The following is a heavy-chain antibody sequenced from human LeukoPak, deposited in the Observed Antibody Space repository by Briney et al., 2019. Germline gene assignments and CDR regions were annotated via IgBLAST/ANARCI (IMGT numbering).Heavy chain of an antibody. Sequence: SETLSLTCTVSGGSISSSSYYWGWIRQPPGKGLEWIGSIYYSGSTYYNPSLKSRVTISVDTSKNQFSLKLSSVTAADPAVYYCARRGLLEWSTPWFDPWGRGTLVSVSS. CDR1: GGSISSSSYY. D-gene: IGHD3-3*01. CDR2: IYYSGST. J-gene: IGHJ5*02. CDR3: ARRGLLEWSTPWFDP. V-gene: IGHV4-39*01.